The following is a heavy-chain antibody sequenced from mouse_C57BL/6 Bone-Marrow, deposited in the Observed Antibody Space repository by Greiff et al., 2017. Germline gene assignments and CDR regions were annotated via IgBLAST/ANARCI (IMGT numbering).Heavy chain of an antibody. CDR2: IDPENGDT. J-gene: IGHJ4*01. CDR3: TQAYYSNYPY. Sequence: VHVKQSGAELVRPGVSVKLSCTASGFNIKDDYMHWVKQRPEQGLEWIGWIDPENGDTEYASKFQGKATITADTSSNTAYLQLSSLTSEDTAVYYCTQAYYSNYPYWGQGTSVTVSS. V-gene: IGHV14-4*01. D-gene: IGHD2-5*01. CDR1: GFNIKDDY.